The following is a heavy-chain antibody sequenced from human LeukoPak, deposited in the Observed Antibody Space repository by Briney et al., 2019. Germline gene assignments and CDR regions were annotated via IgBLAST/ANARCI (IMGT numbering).Heavy chain of an antibody. CDR3: ARDLRGMATPYFDY. Sequence: GASVKVSCKASGYTFTSYDINWVRQATGQGLEWMEWMNPNSGNTGYAQKFQGRVTMTRNTSISTAYMELSSLRSEDTAVYYCARDLRGMATPYFDYWGQGTLVTVSS. CDR2: MNPNSGNT. D-gene: IGHD5-24*01. V-gene: IGHV1-8*01. J-gene: IGHJ4*02. CDR1: GYTFTSYD.